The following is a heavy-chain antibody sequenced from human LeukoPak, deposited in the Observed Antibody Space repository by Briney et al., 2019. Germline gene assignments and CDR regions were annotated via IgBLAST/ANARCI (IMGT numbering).Heavy chain of an antibody. Sequence: PSETLSLTCAVYGGSFSGYYWSWIRQPPGKGLEWIGEINHSGSTNYNPSLKSRVTISVDTSKNQFSLKLSSVTAADTAVYYCARVRGRVRGVIIRDCYYYYMDVWGKGTTVTISS. J-gene: IGHJ6*03. CDR1: GGSFSGYY. CDR3: ARVRGRVRGVIIRDCYYYYMDV. D-gene: IGHD3-10*01. CDR2: INHSGST. V-gene: IGHV4-34*01.